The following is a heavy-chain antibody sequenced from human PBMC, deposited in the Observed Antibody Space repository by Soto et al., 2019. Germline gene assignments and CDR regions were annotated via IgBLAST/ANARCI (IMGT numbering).Heavy chain of an antibody. Sequence: GGSLRLSCTASGFTFSDYYMSWIRQAPGKGLEWVSYISSSSSYTNYADSVKGRFTISRDNAKNSLYLQMNSLRAEDTAVYYCARDTMVRGVILDYWGQGTLVTVSS. CDR1: GFTFSDYY. V-gene: IGHV3-11*06. D-gene: IGHD3-10*01. CDR3: ARDTMVRGVILDY. J-gene: IGHJ4*02. CDR2: ISSSSSYT.